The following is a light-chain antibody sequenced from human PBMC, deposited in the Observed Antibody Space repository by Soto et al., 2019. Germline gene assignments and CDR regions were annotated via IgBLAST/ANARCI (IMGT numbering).Light chain of an antibody. J-gene: IGKJ2*01. CDR2: DAS. CDR3: QQYNSYSPT. Sequence: DIQMTQSPSTLSASVGDRVTITCRASQSISSWLVWYQQKPGKAPKLLIYDASSLESGVPSRFSGSGSGTEFTLTISSLLPDDFATYYCQQYNSYSPTFGQGTKLEIK. V-gene: IGKV1-5*01. CDR1: QSISSW.